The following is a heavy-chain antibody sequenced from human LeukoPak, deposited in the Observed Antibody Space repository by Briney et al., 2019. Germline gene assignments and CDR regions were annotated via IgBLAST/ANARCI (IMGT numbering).Heavy chain of an antibody. CDR1: GGSISSYY. Sequence: SETLSLTCTVSGGSISSYYWSWIRQPAGKGLEWIGRIYTSGSTNYNPSLKSRVIMSVDTSKNQFSLKLSSVTAADTAVYYCARQASGWYIRAGDYFDYWGQGTLVTVSS. CDR3: ARQASGWYIRAGDYFDY. D-gene: IGHD6-19*01. V-gene: IGHV4-4*07. CDR2: IYTSGST. J-gene: IGHJ4*02.